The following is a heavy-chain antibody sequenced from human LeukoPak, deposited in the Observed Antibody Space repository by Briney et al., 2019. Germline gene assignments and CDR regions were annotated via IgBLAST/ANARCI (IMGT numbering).Heavy chain of an antibody. Sequence: QSGGSLRLSCAASGFTFSSYSMNWVRQAPGKGLEWVSYISSSSSTIYYADSVKGRFTISRDNAKNSLYLQMNSLRAEDTAVYYCARDPNHSSGYYWSGPQYSQHWGQGTLVTVSS. CDR1: GFTFSSYS. J-gene: IGHJ1*01. CDR2: ISSSSSTI. V-gene: IGHV3-48*04. CDR3: ARDPNHSSGYYWSGPQYSQH. D-gene: IGHD3-22*01.